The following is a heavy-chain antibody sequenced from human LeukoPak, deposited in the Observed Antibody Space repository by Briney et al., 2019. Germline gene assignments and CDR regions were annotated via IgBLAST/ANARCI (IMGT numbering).Heavy chain of an antibody. CDR2: VSGSGDSK. J-gene: IGHJ4*02. V-gene: IGHV3-23*01. CDR1: GFTFSSYA. D-gene: IGHD3-22*01. Sequence: WGVLSLSCAASGFTFSSYAMSWVRQAPGKGLEWVSGVSGSGDSKYYADSVKGRFTISRDNSKNTLYLQMNSLRAEDTAVYYCAKTLTMILVLRGGFDYWGQGTLVTVSS. CDR3: AKTLTMILVLRGGFDY.